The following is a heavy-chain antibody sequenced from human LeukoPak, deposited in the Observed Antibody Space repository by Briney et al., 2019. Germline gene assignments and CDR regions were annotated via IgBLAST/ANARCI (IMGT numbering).Heavy chain of an antibody. V-gene: IGHV4-59*01. CDR3: AREMDEYSSSSHWFDP. Sequence: PSETLSLTCTVSGGSISSYYWXXXXXPPXXXXXXIGYIYYSGSTNYNPSLKSRVTISVXTSXXQFSLKLSSVTAADTAVYYCAREMDEYSSSSHWFDPWGQGTLVTVSS. D-gene: IGHD6-6*01. CDR1: GGSISSYY. J-gene: IGHJ5*02. CDR2: IYYSGST.